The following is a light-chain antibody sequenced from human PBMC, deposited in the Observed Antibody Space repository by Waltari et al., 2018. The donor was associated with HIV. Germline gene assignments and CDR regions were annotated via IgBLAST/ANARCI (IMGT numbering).Light chain of an antibody. CDR2: GAS. CDR3: QQYGSSPCT. J-gene: IGKJ2*02. CDR1: QSISSGY. V-gene: IGKV3-20*01. Sequence: EIVLTQSPATLSLSPGERATLSCRASQSISSGYLAWYQQKPGQAPRLLIFGASSRATGIPDRFSGSGSGTVFNLTISSLEPEDFAMYYCQQYGSSPCTFGQGTKLEIK.